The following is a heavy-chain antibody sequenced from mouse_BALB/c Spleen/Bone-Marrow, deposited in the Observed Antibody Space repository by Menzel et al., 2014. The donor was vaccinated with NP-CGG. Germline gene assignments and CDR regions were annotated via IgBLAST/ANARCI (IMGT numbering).Heavy chain of an antibody. CDR2: IYPGDGDT. CDR3: AKVTAGFAY. D-gene: IGHD2-2*01. CDR1: GYAFSTYW. Sequence: VKLQESGAELVRPGSSVKISCKASGYAFSTYWMTWVKQRPGQGLEWIGQIYPGDGDTKYNGKFKGKATLTADKSSSTAYMQLGSLTSEDSAVYFWAKVTAGFAYWGQGTLVTVSA. J-gene: IGHJ3*01. V-gene: IGHV1-80*01.